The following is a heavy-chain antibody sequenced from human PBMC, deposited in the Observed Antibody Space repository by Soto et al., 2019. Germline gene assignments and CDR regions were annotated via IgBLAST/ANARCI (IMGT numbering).Heavy chain of an antibody. CDR3: ARDNYGDPIFDY. V-gene: IGHV3-21*01. CDR1: GFTFSSYS. CDR2: ISSSSSYI. J-gene: IGHJ4*02. D-gene: IGHD4-17*01. Sequence: ESGGGLVKPGGSLRLSCAASGFTFSSYSMNWVRQAPGKGLEWVSSISSSSSYIYYADSVKGRFTISRDNAKNSLYLQMNSLRAEDTAVYYCARDNYGDPIFDYWGQGTLVTVSS.